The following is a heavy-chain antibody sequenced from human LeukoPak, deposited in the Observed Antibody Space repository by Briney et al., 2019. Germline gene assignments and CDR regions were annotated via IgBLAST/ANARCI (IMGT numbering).Heavy chain of an antibody. V-gene: IGHV3-74*01. CDR3: ARYADGIFY. J-gene: IGHJ4*02. Sequence: GGSLRLSCAASGFTFSSYWMSWVRQAPGKGLIWVSRVNGDGTGTIYADSVKGRFTISRDNAKNTLYLQMNSLRAEDTAVYYCARYADGIFYWGQGTLVTVSS. CDR2: VNGDGTGT. D-gene: IGHD1-14*01. CDR1: GFTFSSYW.